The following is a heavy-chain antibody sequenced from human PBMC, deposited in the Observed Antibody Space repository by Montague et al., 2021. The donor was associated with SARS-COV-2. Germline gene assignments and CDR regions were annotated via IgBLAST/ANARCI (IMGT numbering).Heavy chain of an antibody. Sequence: SLRLSCAASGFTFSSYGTHWVRQAPGKGLEWVAIIWYDGSKNYYADSVKGRFTISRDNSKNTLYLQMNTLRAEDTAVYYCARDSSSGSDWYYYYGMDVWGQGTTVTVSS. V-gene: IGHV3-33*01. J-gene: IGHJ6*02. CDR1: GFTFSSYG. D-gene: IGHD6-13*01. CDR2: IWYDGSKN. CDR3: ARDSSSGSDWYYYYGMDV.